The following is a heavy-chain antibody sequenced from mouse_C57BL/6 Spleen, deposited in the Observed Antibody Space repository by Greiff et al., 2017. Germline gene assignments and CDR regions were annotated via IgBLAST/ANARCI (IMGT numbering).Heavy chain of an antibody. J-gene: IGHJ3*01. Sequence: VQLQQSGADLARPGASVKMSCKASGYTFTSYTMHWVKQRPGQGLEWIGYINPSSGYTKYNQKFKDKATLTADKSSSTAYMQLRSLTSEDSAVYYCARGNSSGYVTWFAYWGQGTLVTVSA. CDR3: ARGNSSGYVTWFAY. V-gene: IGHV1-4*01. D-gene: IGHD3-2*02. CDR1: GYTFTSYT. CDR2: INPSSGYT.